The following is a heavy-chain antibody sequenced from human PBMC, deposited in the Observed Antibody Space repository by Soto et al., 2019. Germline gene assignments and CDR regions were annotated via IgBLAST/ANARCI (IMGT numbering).Heavy chain of an antibody. Sequence: SETLSLTCTVSGGSISSYYWSWIRQPAGKGLEWIGRIYTSGSTNYNPSLKSRVTMSVDTSKNQFSLKLSSVTAADTAVYYCARGRIAAPPTTWFDPWGQGTLVTVSS. CDR2: IYTSGST. CDR1: GGSISSYY. CDR3: ARGRIAAPPTTWFDP. V-gene: IGHV4-4*07. D-gene: IGHD6-13*01. J-gene: IGHJ5*02.